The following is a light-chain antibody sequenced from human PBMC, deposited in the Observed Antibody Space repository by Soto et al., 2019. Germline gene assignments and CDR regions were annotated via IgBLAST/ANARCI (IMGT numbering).Light chain of an antibody. V-gene: IGLV2-14*03. CDR3: SSYTSSSTLYV. CDR2: DVA. CDR1: SIDVGGYNY. Sequence: QSALTRPASGSGSPGQSIAISCTRTSIDVGGYNYVSWYQQHPGKAPKLMIYDVASRPSGVSDRFSGSKSGNTASLTISGLQAEDEADYYCSSYTSSSTLYVFGTGTKVTVL. J-gene: IGLJ1*01.